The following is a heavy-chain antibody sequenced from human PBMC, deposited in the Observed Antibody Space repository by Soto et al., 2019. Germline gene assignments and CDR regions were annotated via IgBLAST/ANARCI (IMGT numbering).Heavy chain of an antibody. Sequence: RGESLKISCKGSGYTFTNYWIGWVRQMPGKGLEWMGIIYPGDSETRYSPSFQGQVTMSADKSISTAYLQWSSLKASDSAIYYCARKYYYGAGTLDYWGQGTLVTVSS. D-gene: IGHD3-10*01. J-gene: IGHJ4*02. CDR1: GYTFTNYW. V-gene: IGHV5-51*01. CDR2: IYPGDSET. CDR3: ARKYYYGAGTLDY.